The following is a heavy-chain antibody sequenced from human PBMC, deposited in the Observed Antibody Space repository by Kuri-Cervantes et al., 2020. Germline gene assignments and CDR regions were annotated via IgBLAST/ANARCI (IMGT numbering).Heavy chain of an antibody. D-gene: IGHD6-19*01. CDR2: ISYDGRQK. Sequence: GESLKISCAGSKFIFSPCSMHWVRQAPGKGLEWVAVISYDGRQKYCADSVKGRFTITRDNSKNTVYLQMDSLRVADTSFYYCAREVAGTMGALDIWGQGTVVTVSS. V-gene: IGHV3-30*01. CDR1: KFIFSPCS. J-gene: IGHJ3*02. CDR3: AREVAGTMGALDI.